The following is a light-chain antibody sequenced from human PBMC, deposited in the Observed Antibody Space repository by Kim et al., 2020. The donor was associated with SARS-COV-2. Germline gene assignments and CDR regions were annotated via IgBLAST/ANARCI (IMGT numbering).Light chain of an antibody. CDR2: RNN. J-gene: IGLJ3*02. CDR3: AAWDDSLSGHWV. Sequence: VTICCAGDSPNIGRNYVSWYQHLPGTAPKLLIYRNNRRPSGVPDRFSGSKSGTSASLAISGLRSEDEADYYCAAWDDSLSGHWVFGGGTQLTVL. V-gene: IGLV1-47*01. CDR1: SPNIGRNY.